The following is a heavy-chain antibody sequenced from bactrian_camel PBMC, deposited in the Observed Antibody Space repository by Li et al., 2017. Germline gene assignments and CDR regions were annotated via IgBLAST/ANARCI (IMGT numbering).Heavy chain of an antibody. CDR3: WRPPSTIATISRGLMLVT. CDR2: ASSSGRTL. J-gene: IGHJ6*01. Sequence: VQLVESGGGLVQPGESLRLSCVASGITFSRHDMSWVRQAPGKEVEWVSSASSSGRTLLYADFVKGRFTISKVNAERTLYLQMNSLKPEDTGLYYCWRPPSTIATISRGLMLVTGARGPRSPSP. CDR1: GITFSRHD. D-gene: IGHD4*01. V-gene: IGHV3S40*01.